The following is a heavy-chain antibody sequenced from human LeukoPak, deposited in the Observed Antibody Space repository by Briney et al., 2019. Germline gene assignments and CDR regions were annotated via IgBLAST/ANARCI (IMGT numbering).Heavy chain of an antibody. V-gene: IGHV3-48*03. CDR2: ISSSGSTT. D-gene: IGHD2-8*02. CDR3: ARGTGCGY. Sequence: TGGSPRLSCAASGFTFSSYGMNWVRQAPGKGLEWVSYISSSGSTTYYADSVKGRFTISRDNAKSSLYLQVNSLRAEDTAVYYCARGTGCGYWGQGTLVTVSS. J-gene: IGHJ4*02. CDR1: GFTFSSYG.